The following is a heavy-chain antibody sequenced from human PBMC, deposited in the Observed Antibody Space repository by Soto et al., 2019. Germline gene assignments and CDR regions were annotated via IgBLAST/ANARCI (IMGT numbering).Heavy chain of an antibody. CDR3: ARGWGYDSTDYYYAY. V-gene: IGHV1-69*01. J-gene: IGHJ4*02. CDR2: IIPIFGTA. CDR1: GGSFNRHT. D-gene: IGHD3-22*01. Sequence: QVQLVQSGAEVRKPGSSVRVSCKASGGSFNRHTISWVRQAPGQGLEWMGGIIPIFGTANHAQKFQGRVTIIADESTSTVYMELSRLRSDDTDIYYCARGWGYDSTDYYYAYWGQGTLVIVSS.